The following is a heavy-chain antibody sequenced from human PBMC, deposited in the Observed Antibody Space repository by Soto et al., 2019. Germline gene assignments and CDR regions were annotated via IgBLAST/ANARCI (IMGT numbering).Heavy chain of an antibody. CDR3: AGRWGERRVDY. D-gene: IGHD3-10*01. Sequence: QVQLQESGPGLVKPSGTLSLTCAVSGGSISSSNWWSWVRQPPGKGLEWIGEIYHSGNTNYNPSLKSRVTMAVDKSRNQFSLKLSSVTAADTAVYYCAGRWGERRVDYWGQGTLVTVSS. V-gene: IGHV4-4*02. J-gene: IGHJ4*02. CDR1: GGSISSSNW. CDR2: IYHSGNT.